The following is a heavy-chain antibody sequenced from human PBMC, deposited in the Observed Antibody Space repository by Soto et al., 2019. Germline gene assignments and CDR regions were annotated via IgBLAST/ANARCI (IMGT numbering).Heavy chain of an antibody. Sequence: GGSLRLSCTASGFTFGDYAMSWVRQAPGKGLEWVGFIRSKAYGGTTEYAASVKGRFTISRDDSKSIAYLQMNSLKTEDTAVYYCTGDFWSAPLQDPWGQGTLVTVSS. D-gene: IGHD3-3*01. CDR3: TGDFWSAPLQDP. CDR1: GFTFGDYA. CDR2: IRSKAYGGTT. V-gene: IGHV3-49*04. J-gene: IGHJ5*02.